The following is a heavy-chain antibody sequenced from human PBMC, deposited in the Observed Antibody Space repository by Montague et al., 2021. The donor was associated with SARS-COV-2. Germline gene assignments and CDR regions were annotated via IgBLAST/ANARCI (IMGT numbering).Heavy chain of an antibody. CDR3: AKDPHYDFWSGYYFDY. V-gene: IGHV3-23*03. J-gene: IGHJ4*02. CDR2: IYSGGSST. Sequence: SLRLSCAASGFTFSNYAMSWVRQAPGKGLEWVSVIYSGGSSTYYXXSVKGRFTISRDNSKNTLYLQMNSLRAEDTAVYYCAKDPHYDFWSGYYFDYWGQGTLVTVSS. D-gene: IGHD3-3*01. CDR1: GFTFSNYA.